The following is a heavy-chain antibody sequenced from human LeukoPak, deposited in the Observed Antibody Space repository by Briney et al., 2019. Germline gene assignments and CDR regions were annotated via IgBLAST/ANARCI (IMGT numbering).Heavy chain of an antibody. CDR1: GGSISSSNW. CDR3: ARDCNSDLLSSGYCDDAFDI. CDR2: IYHSGST. Sequence: PSETLSLTCAVSGGSISSSNWWSWVRQPPGKGLEWIGEIYHSGSTNYNPSLKSRVTISVDKSKNQFSLKLSSVTAADTAVYYCARDCNSDLLSSGYCDDAFDIWGQGTKVTVSS. D-gene: IGHD3-22*01. J-gene: IGHJ3*02. V-gene: IGHV4-4*02.